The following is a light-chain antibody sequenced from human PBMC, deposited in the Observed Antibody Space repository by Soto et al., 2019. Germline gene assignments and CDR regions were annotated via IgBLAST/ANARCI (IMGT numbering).Light chain of an antibody. CDR1: QSLLYENGYTY. V-gene: IGKV2-28*01. CDR2: LGS. CDR3: MQALKPPYT. Sequence: DIVMTQSPLSLPVTPGEPASISCRSSQSLLYENGYTYFDWYVQKPGQPPQLLIYLGSNRPSGVPDRFSGRVSCSDFTLKISRVETEYVGVYYGMQALKPPYTFGQGNKLEIK. J-gene: IGKJ2*01.